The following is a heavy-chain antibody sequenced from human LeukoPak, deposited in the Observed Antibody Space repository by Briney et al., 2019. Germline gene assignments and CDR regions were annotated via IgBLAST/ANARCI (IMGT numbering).Heavy chain of an antibody. V-gene: IGHV4-59*11. CDR1: GGSMSGLH. CDR3: AKGDGYNPS. J-gene: IGHJ5*02. D-gene: IGHD5-24*01. CDR2: ISYSGNT. Sequence: SETLSLTCTVSGGSMSGLHWSWIRQPPGKGLEWIGYISYSGNTNYNPSPKSRVTISVETSKNQFSLNLNSMTAADTAIYYCAKGDGYNPSWGQGALVTVSS.